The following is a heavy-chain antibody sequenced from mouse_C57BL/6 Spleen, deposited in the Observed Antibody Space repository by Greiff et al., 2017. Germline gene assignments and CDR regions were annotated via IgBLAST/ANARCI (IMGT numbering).Heavy chain of an antibody. D-gene: IGHD1-1*01. CDR1: GFNFTDYF. CDR2: IDPEDGET. Sequence: EVQLQQSGAELVKPGASVKLSCTASGFNFTDYFMHWVKQRTGQGLEWIGRIDPEDGETKYAPKFQGKATITADTSSNTAYLRLSSLTSEDTAVYYCASLITTDYFDYWGQGTTLTVSS. J-gene: IGHJ2*01. CDR3: ASLITTDYFDY. V-gene: IGHV14-2*01.